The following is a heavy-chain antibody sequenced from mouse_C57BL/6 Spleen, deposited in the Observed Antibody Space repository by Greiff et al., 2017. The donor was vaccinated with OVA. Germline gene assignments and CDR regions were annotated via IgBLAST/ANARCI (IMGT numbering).Heavy chain of an antibody. D-gene: IGHD2-5*01. V-gene: IGHV1-50*01. J-gene: IGHJ4*01. CDR1: GYTFTSYW. CDR2: IDPSDSYT. Sequence: QVQLKQPGAELVKPGASVKLSCKASGYTFTSYWMQWVKQRPGQGLEWIGEIDPSDSYTNYNQKFKGKATLTVDTSSHTAYMQLSSLTSEDSAVYNVARRGYRNPQGYAMDNWGQGTSVTVS. CDR3: ARRGYRNPQGYAMDN.